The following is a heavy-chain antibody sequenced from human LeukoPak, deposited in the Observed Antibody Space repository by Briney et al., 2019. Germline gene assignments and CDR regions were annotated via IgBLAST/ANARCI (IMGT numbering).Heavy chain of an antibody. CDR3: ARGRAAYSAYYFDY. Sequence: PSETLSLTCTVSGDSITNYFWSWIRQPPGKGLEWIGDIYYTGNTNYKPSLKSRVTMSVDTSTNQFSLRLRSVTAADTAVYYCARGRAAYSAYYFDYWGRGTLVTVSS. V-gene: IGHV4-59*01. J-gene: IGHJ4*02. CDR1: GDSITNYF. CDR2: IYYTGNT. D-gene: IGHD2-15*01.